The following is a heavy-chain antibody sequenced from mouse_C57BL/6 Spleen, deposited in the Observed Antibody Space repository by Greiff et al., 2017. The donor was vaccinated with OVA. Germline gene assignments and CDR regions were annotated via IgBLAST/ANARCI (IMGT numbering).Heavy chain of an antibody. J-gene: IGHJ4*01. D-gene: IGHD2-1*01. Sequence: QVQLQQSGPGLVAPSQSLSITCTVSGFSLTSYAISWVRQPPGKGLEWLGVIWTGGGTNYNSALKSRLSISKDNSKSQVFLKMNSLQTDDTARYYCARNEGGNYVYAMDYWGQGTSVTVSS. CDR1: GFSLTSYA. V-gene: IGHV2-9-1*01. CDR3: ARNEGGNYVYAMDY. CDR2: IWTGGGT.